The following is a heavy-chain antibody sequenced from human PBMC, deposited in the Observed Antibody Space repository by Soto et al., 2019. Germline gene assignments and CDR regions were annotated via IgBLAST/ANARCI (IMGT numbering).Heavy chain of an antibody. J-gene: IGHJ4*02. D-gene: IGHD6-19*01. CDR2: ISAYNGNT. CDR3: ARWGQWLATANFDY. Sequence: SRHVSYKGSSYSFTSYGISWVRQAPGQGLEWMGWISAYNGNTNYAQKLQGRVTMTTDTSTSTAYMELRSLRSDDTAVYYCARWGQWLATANFDYWGQGTLVTVSS. V-gene: IGHV1-18*04. CDR1: SYSFTSYG.